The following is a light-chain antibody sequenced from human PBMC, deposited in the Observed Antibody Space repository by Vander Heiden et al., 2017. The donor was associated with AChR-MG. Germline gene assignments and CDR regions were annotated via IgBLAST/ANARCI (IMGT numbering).Light chain of an antibody. CDR1: QRIGNK. J-gene: IGKJ5*01. CDR3: QQSHSNPVT. CDR2: SAG. Sequence: DIQMTQSPSSLSASVGDRIIITCRASQRIGNKLNWYQQRPGRAPRLLIYSAGGLQRGVPSRFSGSGSATEFTLTISSLQPEDFATYYCQQSHSNPVTFGQGTRLGIK. V-gene: IGKV1-39*01.